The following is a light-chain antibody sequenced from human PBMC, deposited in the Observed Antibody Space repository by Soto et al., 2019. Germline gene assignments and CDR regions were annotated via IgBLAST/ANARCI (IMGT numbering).Light chain of an antibody. Sequence: QSALTQPASVSGSPGQSITISCTGTSSAGGDYKDVSWYQQHPGKAPKLMIYEVTYWPSGVSDRFSGSKSGNTASLTISGLQAEDEADYYCSSYTTSSTVFGTGTKLTVL. V-gene: IGLV2-14*01. CDR1: SSAGGDYKD. CDR3: SSYTTSSTV. CDR2: EVT. J-gene: IGLJ1*01.